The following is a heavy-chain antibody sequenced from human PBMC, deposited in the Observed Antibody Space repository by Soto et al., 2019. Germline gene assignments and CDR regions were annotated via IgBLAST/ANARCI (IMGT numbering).Heavy chain of an antibody. CDR2: ISAYNGNT. CDR1: GYTFTSYG. Sequence: QVQLVQSGAEVKKPGASVKVSCKASGYTFTSYGITPVRQAPGQAPESMGRISAYNGNTNYAQKLQGRVTMTTDTSTRTAYMELRSLRSDDTAVYYCARDGVVFGVVTEDLYYFDYWGQGTLVTVSS. J-gene: IGHJ4*02. V-gene: IGHV1-18*01. CDR3: ARDGVVFGVVTEDLYYFDY. D-gene: IGHD3-3*01.